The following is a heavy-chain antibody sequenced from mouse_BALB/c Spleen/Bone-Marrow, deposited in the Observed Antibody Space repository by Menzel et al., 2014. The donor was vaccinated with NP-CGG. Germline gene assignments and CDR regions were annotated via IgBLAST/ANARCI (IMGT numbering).Heavy chain of an antibody. CDR2: INPGSGGS. V-gene: IGHV1-54*02. Sequence: QVQLQQSGPELIRPGTSVKVSCKASGYAFTNYLIEWVKQRPGQGLEWIGVINPGSGGSNYNEKFKGKATLTADKSSNTAYMQLSSLTSDDSAVYFCAREWTDWASSYWGQGTTLTISS. D-gene: IGHD3-3*01. CDR1: GYAFTNYL. J-gene: IGHJ2*01. CDR3: AREWTDWASSY.